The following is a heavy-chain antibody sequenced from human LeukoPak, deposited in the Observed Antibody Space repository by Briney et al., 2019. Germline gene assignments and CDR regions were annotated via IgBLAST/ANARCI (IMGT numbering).Heavy chain of an antibody. Sequence: SQTLSLTCAISGDSVSSNSAACNWIRQSPSRGLEWVGRTYYRSKWYSDYAVSVKSRITINPDTSKNQFSLQLNSVTPEDTAVYYCTTRFLEYWGQGTLVTVSS. D-gene: IGHD3-10*01. CDR3: TTRFLEY. CDR1: GDSVSSNSAA. CDR2: TYYRSKWYS. J-gene: IGHJ4*02. V-gene: IGHV6-1*01.